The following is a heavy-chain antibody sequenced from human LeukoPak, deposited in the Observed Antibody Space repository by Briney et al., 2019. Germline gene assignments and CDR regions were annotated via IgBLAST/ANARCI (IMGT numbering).Heavy chain of an antibody. Sequence: PSETLSLTCTVSGTSISDYYLSWIRQTPGNPLEWIAYIHTTGGPRYNPSLTSRLTMSVDTSKSQFSLKLTSMTAADTGVYYCARHPPRGDSGRPFDSWGQGVLVTVSS. CDR2: IHTTGGP. CDR1: GTSISDYY. J-gene: IGHJ4*02. V-gene: IGHV4-4*09. CDR3: ARHPPRGDSGRPFDS. D-gene: IGHD6-19*01.